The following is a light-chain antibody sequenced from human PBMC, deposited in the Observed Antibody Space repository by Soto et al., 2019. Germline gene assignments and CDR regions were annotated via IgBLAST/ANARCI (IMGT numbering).Light chain of an antibody. V-gene: IGLV2-11*01. Sequence: QSALTQPRSVSGSPGQSVTISCTGTSSDVGGYNYVSWYQQHPGKAPKLMIYDVSKRPSGVPDRFSGSKSGNTASLTISGLQAEDEADYYCCSYACSHNYVFGTGTKLTVL. J-gene: IGLJ1*01. CDR3: CSYACSHNYV. CDR1: SSDVGGYNY. CDR2: DVS.